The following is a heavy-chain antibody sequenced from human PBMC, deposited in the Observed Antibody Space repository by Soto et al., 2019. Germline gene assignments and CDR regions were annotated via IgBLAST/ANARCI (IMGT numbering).Heavy chain of an antibody. V-gene: IGHV1-69*13. Sequence: SVKVSCKASGGTFSSYAISWVRQAPGQGLEWMGGIIPIFGTANYAQKFQGRVTITADESTSTAYMELSSLRSEDTAVFYCARGVGATVGPEYYFDYWGQGTLVTVSS. D-gene: IGHD1-26*01. CDR2: IIPIFGTA. J-gene: IGHJ4*02. CDR3: ARGVGATVGPEYYFDY. CDR1: GGTFSSYA.